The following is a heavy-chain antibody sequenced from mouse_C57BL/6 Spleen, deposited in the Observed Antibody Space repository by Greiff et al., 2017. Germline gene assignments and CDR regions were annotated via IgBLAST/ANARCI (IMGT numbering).Heavy chain of an antibody. CDR2: IRSKSSNYAT. V-gene: IGHV10-3*01. J-gene: IGHJ4*01. CDR1: GFTFNTYA. Sequence: DVHLVESGGGLVQPKGSLKLSCAASGFTFNTYAMHWVRQAPGKGLEWVARIRSKSSNYATYYADSVKDRFTISRDDSQSMLYLQMNNLKTEDTAMYYCVRDRALPGIYAMDYWGQGTSVTVSS. D-gene: IGHD1-1*01. CDR3: VRDRALPGIYAMDY.